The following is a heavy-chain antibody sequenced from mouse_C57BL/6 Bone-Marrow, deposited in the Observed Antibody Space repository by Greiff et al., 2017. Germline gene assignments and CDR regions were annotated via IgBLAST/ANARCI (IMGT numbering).Heavy chain of an antibody. Sequence: VQFQQSGAELARPGASVKLSCKASGYTFTSYGISWVKQRTGQGLEWIGEIYPRSGNTYYNEKFKGKATLTADKSSSTAYMELRSLTSEDSAVYFCARRLYYYGSSYGGFAYWGQGTLVTVSA. CDR1: GYTFTSYG. V-gene: IGHV1-81*01. CDR3: ARRLYYYGSSYGGFAY. CDR2: IYPRSGNT. D-gene: IGHD1-1*01. J-gene: IGHJ3*01.